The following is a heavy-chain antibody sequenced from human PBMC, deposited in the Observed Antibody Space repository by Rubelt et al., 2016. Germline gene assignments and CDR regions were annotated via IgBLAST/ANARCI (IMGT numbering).Heavy chain of an antibody. J-gene: IGHJ3*02. CDR1: GGSISSSSYY. Sequence: QLQLQESGPGLVKPSETLSLTCTVSGGSISSSSYYWGWIRQPPGKGLEWIGSIYYSGSTYYNPSLKSRVTISVDTSKNQFSLKRGSVTAADTAVYYCRTVNNYVDDAFDIWGQGTMVTVSS. CDR2: IYYSGST. V-gene: IGHV4-39*01. D-gene: IGHD1-1*01. CDR3: RTVNNYVDDAFDI.